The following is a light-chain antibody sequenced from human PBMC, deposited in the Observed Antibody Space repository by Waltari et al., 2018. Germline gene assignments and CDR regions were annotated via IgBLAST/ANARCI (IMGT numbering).Light chain of an antibody. CDR2: ANN. J-gene: IGLJ3*02. Sequence: QSGLTQAPSVSGAPGQRATISCPGSTSNTGAGSVVHWYQLLHGTPPKLLIYANNNRPSGVPDRFPGSKSGTSASLAITGLQVEDEADYYCQSYDSSLSASVFGGGTKLTVL. V-gene: IGLV1-40*01. CDR3: QSYDSSLSASV. CDR1: TSNTGAGSV.